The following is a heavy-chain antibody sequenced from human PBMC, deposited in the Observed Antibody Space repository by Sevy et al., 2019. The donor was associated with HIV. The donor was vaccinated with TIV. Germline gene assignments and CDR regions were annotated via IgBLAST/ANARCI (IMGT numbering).Heavy chain of an antibody. CDR1: ASTFSSYA. V-gene: IGHV3-23*01. CDR2: LSRVGDNT. Sequence: GGSLRLSCEVPASTFSSYAMSWVRRAPGKGLEWVSVLSRVGDNTYYADSVKGRFTISRDISKNTLSLQMNSLRGDDTAVYYCAKQPDYWGRGTLVTVSS. J-gene: IGHJ4*02. CDR3: AKQPDY.